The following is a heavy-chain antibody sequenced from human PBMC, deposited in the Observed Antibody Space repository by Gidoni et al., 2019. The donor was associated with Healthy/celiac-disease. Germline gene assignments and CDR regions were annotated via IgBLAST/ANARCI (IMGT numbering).Heavy chain of an antibody. CDR3: TTSGFVVVPAATDY. V-gene: IGHV3-15*01. J-gene: IGHJ4*02. D-gene: IGHD2-2*01. Sequence: EVQLVESGGGLVKPGGYLRLSCAASGFTCSNAWMSWVRQAPGKGLEWVGRIKSKTDGGTTDYAAPVKGRFTISRDDSKNTLYLQMNSLKTEDTAVYYCTTSGFVVVPAATDYWGQGTLVTVSS. CDR2: IKSKTDGGTT. CDR1: GFTCSNAW.